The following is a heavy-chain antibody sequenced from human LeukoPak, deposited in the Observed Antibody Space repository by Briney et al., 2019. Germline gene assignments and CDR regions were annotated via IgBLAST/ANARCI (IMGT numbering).Heavy chain of an antibody. Sequence: SETLSLTCTVSGGSISSGDYYWSWIRQPPGKGLEWIGYIYYSGSTYYNPSLKSRVTISVDTSKNQFSLKLSSVTAADTAVYYCASTYTMTTGHYYGMDVWGRGTTVTVSS. V-gene: IGHV4-30-4*01. CDR1: GGSISSGDYY. CDR2: IYYSGST. D-gene: IGHD4-11*01. CDR3: ASTYTMTTGHYYGMDV. J-gene: IGHJ6*02.